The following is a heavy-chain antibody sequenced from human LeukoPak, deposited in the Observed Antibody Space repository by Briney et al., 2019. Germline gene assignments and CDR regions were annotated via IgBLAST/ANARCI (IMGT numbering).Heavy chain of an antibody. CDR2: IYYSGST. CDR1: GGSISSSSYY. CDR3: ARESFYVGHRIFDY. D-gene: IGHD5/OR15-5a*01. Sequence: PSETLSLTCTASGGSISSSSYYWGWIRQPPGKGLEWIGSIYYSGSTYYNPSLKSRVTISVDTSKNQFSLKLSSVTAADTAVYYCARESFYVGHRIFDYWGQGTLVTVSS. V-gene: IGHV4-39*07. J-gene: IGHJ4*02.